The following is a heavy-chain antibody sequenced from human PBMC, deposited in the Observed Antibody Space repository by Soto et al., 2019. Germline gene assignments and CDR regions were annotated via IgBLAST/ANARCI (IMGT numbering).Heavy chain of an antibody. CDR3: AKDLRSSSWGYYYYYGMDV. Sequence: GGSLRLSCAASGFTFSSYGMHWVRQAPGKGLEWVAVISYDGSNKYYADSVKGRFTISRDNSKNTLYLQMNSLRAEDTAVYYCAKDLRSSSWGYYYYYGMDVWGQGTTVTVSS. J-gene: IGHJ6*02. CDR2: ISYDGSNK. D-gene: IGHD6-13*01. V-gene: IGHV3-30*18. CDR1: GFTFSSYG.